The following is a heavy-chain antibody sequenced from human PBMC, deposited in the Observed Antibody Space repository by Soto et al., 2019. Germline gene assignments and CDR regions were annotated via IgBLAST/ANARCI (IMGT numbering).Heavy chain of an antibody. CDR2: IIPIFGTA. CDR1: GGTFSSYA. J-gene: IGHJ6*02. CDR3: ARVKPPSRQLATRSDYYYGMDV. Sequence: SVKVSCKASGGTFSSYAISWVRQAPGQGLEWMGGIIPIFGTANYAQKFQGRVTITADESTSTAYMELSSLRSEDTAVYYCARVKPPSRQLATRSDYYYGMDVWGQGTTVTVSS. V-gene: IGHV1-69*13. D-gene: IGHD6-6*01.